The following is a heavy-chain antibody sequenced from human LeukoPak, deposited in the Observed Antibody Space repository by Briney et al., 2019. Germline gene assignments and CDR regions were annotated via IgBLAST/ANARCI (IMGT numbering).Heavy chain of an antibody. J-gene: IGHJ5*02. Sequence: SETLSLTCTVSGGSISSGGYYWSWVRQPAGKGLEWIGRIYTSGSTNYNPSLKSGVTISVDTSKNQFSLKLSSVTAADTAVYYCARDQRTYNWFDPWGQGTLVTVSS. CDR1: GGSISSGGYY. D-gene: IGHD1-14*01. CDR3: ARDQRTYNWFDP. CDR2: IYTSGST. V-gene: IGHV4-61*02.